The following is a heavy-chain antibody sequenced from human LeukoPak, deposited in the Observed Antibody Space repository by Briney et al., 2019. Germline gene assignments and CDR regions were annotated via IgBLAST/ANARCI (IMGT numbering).Heavy chain of an antibody. Sequence: GRSLRLSCAASGFTFSSYGMHWVRQAPGKGLEWVAVIWYDGSNKYYADSVKGRFTISRDNSKNTLYLQMNSLRAEDTAVYYCARVLYGDFDAFDIWGQGTMVTVSS. CDR1: GFTFSSYG. CDR3: ARVLYGDFDAFDI. J-gene: IGHJ3*02. D-gene: IGHD4-17*01. V-gene: IGHV3-33*01. CDR2: IWYDGSNK.